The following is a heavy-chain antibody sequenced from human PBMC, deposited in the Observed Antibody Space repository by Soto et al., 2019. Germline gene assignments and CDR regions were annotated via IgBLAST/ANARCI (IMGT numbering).Heavy chain of an antibody. J-gene: IGHJ4*02. CDR3: ARFDYGGYYFDY. D-gene: IGHD4-17*01. Sequence: PSETLSLTCTVSGGSISSGGYYWSWIRQHPGKGLEWIGYIYYSGSTYYNPSLKSRVTISVDTSKNQFSLKLSSVTAADTAVYYCARFDYGGYYFDYWGQGTLVTVSS. V-gene: IGHV4-31*03. CDR2: IYYSGST. CDR1: GGSISSGGYY.